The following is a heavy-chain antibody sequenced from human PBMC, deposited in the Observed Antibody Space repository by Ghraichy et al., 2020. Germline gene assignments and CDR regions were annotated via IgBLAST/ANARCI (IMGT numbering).Heavy chain of an antibody. CDR2: ISYSGST. CDR1: GGSISSGGYS. D-gene: IGHD7-27*01. Sequence: SETLSLTCDVSGGSISSGGYSWSWIRQPPGKGLEYIGYISYSGSTYYNPSLKSRVTISIDRSGNQFSLKVTSVTAADTAMYYCAGVTGDRCTLNLWGQGKMVTVSS. V-gene: IGHV4-30-2*01. CDR3: AGVTGDRCTLNL. J-gene: IGHJ3*01.